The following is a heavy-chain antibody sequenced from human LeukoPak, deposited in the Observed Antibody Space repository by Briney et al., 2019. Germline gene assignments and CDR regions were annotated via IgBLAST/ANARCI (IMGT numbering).Heavy chain of an antibody. CDR1: GGTFSSYA. CDR2: IIPIFGTA. Sequence: VASVKVSCKASGGTFSSYAISWVRQAPGQGLEWMGGIIPIFGTANYAQKFQGRVTITADESTSTAYMELSSLRSEDTAVYYCARAIPPPHCTTITCFKPFDYWGQGTLVTVSS. D-gene: IGHD2-2*01. V-gene: IGHV1-69*13. CDR3: ARAIPPPHCTTITCFKPFDY. J-gene: IGHJ4*02.